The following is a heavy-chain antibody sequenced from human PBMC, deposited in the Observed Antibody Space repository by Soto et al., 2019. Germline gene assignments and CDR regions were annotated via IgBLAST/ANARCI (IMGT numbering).Heavy chain of an antibody. V-gene: IGHV5-10-1*01. CDR3: GRGMGRVYGSGSYYHGMDV. D-gene: IGHD3-10*01. J-gene: IGHJ6*02. CDR2: IDPSDSYT. CDR1: GYSFTSYW. Sequence: PGESLKISCKGSGYSFTSYWISWVRQMPGKGLEWMGRIDPSDSYTNYSPSFQGNVTISADKSIGTAYLQWSSLKASDTAMYYCGRGMGRVYGSGSYYHGMDVWGQGTTVTVSS.